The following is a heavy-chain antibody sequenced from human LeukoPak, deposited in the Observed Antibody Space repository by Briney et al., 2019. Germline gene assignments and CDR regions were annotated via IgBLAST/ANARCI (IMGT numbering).Heavy chain of an antibody. Sequence: GGSLRLSCAASGFTFSRYAMSWVRQAPGKGLEWVSAISGSGGSTYYADSVKGRFTISRDDSKNTLYLQMNSLRAEDTAVFYCAKDYYYGSGSYYTEFDYWGQGTLVTVSS. CDR1: GFTFSRYA. D-gene: IGHD3-10*01. V-gene: IGHV3-23*01. CDR3: AKDYYYGSGSYYTEFDY. CDR2: ISGSGGST. J-gene: IGHJ4*02.